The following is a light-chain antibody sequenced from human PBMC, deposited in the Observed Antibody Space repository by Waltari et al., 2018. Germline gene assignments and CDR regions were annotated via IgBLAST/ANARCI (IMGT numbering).Light chain of an antibody. V-gene: IGKV2-28*01. CDR2: LGS. CDR3: MQALQTPLT. Sequence: DIVMTQSPLSLPVTPGEPASISCRSSQSLLHSNVYNYLDWYLQKPGQSPQLLIYLGSNRASGVPDRFSGSGSGTEFKLKISRVEAEDVGVYYCMQALQTPLTFGGGTKVEIK. CDR1: QSLLHSNVYNY. J-gene: IGKJ4*01.